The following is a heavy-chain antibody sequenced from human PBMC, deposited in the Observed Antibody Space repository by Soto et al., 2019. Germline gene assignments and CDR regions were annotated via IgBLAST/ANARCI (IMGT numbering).Heavy chain of an antibody. CDR1: GYTFTNYS. D-gene: IGHD2-21*01. J-gene: IGHJ2*01. CDR2: LNPGNGNT. V-gene: IGHV1-3*01. Sequence: ASVKVSCKASGYTFTNYSIHWVRQAPGQRLEWMGWLNPGNGNTKYPQKFQGRVTITRDTSASTAYMFLSSLRSEDTAVYYCARDQGIPYCGGDGYSDWYFDLWGRGTLVTVSS. CDR3: ARDQGIPYCGGDGYSDWYFDL.